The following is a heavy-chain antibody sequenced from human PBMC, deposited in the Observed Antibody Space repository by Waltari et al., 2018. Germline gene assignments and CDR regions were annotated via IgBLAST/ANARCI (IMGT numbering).Heavy chain of an antibody. CDR2: IKQDGSEK. J-gene: IGHJ4*02. CDR3: ARVPGSKGVFDY. Sequence: EVQLVESGGGLVQPGGSLRLACAASGFTLSSYWMSWVRQAPGKGLEWGANIKQDGSEKYYVDSVKGRLSISRDNATNSLYLHMHSLRAEAPAVYYCARVPGSKGVFDYWGQGTLVTVSS. V-gene: IGHV3-7*01. D-gene: IGHD3-16*01. CDR1: GFTLSSYW.